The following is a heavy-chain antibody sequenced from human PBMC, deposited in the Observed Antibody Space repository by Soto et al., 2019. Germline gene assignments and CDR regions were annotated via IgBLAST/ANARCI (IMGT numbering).Heavy chain of an antibody. D-gene: IGHD3-10*01. Sequence: GGSLRLSCAASGFTFSDYYMSWIRQAPGKGLEWVSYISSSGSTIYYADSVKGRFTISRDNAKNSLYLQMNSLRAEDTAVYYCARAISGSYYYYYYMGVWGKGTTVTVSS. CDR1: GFTFSDYY. V-gene: IGHV3-11*01. J-gene: IGHJ6*03. CDR3: ARAISGSYYYYYYMGV. CDR2: ISSSGSTI.